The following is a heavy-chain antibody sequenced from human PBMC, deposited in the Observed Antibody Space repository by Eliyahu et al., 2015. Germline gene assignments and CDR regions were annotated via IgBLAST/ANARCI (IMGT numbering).Heavy chain of an antibody. V-gene: IGHV3-21*01. D-gene: IGHD7-27*01. J-gene: IGHJ4*02. CDR2: ISSNSKYI. CDR3: AREDWGSKDY. Sequence: ELQLVESGGGLVKPGGSLRLSXAXSGFTXSSYALNWVRQAPGKGLEWVSSISSNSKYIYYADSVKGRFTISRDNAKNSLYLQMSSLRAEDTATYYCAREDWGSKDYWGQGTLVTVSS. CDR1: GFTXSSYA.